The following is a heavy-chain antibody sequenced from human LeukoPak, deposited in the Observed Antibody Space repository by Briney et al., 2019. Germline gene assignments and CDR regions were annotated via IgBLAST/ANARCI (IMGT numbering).Heavy chain of an antibody. D-gene: IGHD3-22*01. V-gene: IGHV4-4*02. CDR3: ASWRRVVIRA. CDR1: GGSISSSNW. J-gene: IGHJ4*02. Sequence: SETLSLTCAVSGGSISSSNWWSWVRQPPGKGLEWIGEINHSGSTNYNPSLKSRVTISVDTSKNQFSLKLSSVTAADTAVYYCASWRRVVIRAWGQGTLVTVSS. CDR2: INHSGST.